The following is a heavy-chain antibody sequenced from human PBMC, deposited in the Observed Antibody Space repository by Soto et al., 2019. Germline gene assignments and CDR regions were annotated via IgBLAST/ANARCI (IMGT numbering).Heavy chain of an antibody. J-gene: IGHJ4*02. Sequence: QVQLVESGGGVVQPGRSLRLSCAASGFTFTSYAMHWVRQAPGKGLEWVAVISYDGNNNYYADSVKGRFTFSRDNSKNTIYLQMKILGPEDTAVYYCARDTARAGRSYLAYWGQGTQVIVSS. CDR3: ARDTARAGRSYLAY. V-gene: IGHV3-30-3*01. CDR2: ISYDGNNN. CDR1: GFTFTSYA. D-gene: IGHD6-19*01.